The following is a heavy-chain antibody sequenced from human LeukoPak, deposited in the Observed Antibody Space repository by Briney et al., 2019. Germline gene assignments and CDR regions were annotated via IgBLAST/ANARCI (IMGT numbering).Heavy chain of an antibody. CDR2: ISGSGGST. CDR1: GFSSSTYA. V-gene: IGHV3-23*01. D-gene: IGHD4-23*01. Sequence: GGSLRLSCAASGFSSSTYAMSWVRQAPGRGLEWVSGISGSGGSTYYADSVKGRFTISRDTSKNTLYLQMNSLRAEDTAVYHCAKGNSNFDYWGQGTPVSVSS. CDR3: AKGNSNFDY. J-gene: IGHJ4*02.